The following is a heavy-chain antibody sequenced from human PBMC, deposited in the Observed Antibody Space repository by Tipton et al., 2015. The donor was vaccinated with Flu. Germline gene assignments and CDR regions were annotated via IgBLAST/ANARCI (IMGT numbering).Heavy chain of an antibody. J-gene: IGHJ4*02. CDR3: AKDGWDTSGWYPLDY. CDR1: GFTFSGYG. D-gene: IGHD6-19*01. V-gene: IGHV3-30*02. Sequence: SGFTFSGYGMHWVRQAPGKGLEWVAFIRHDESDKYYADSVKGRFTISRDNSKNALYLLINSLRTEDTAVYYCAKDGWDTSGWYPLDYWGQGTLVTVSS. CDR2: IRHDESDK.